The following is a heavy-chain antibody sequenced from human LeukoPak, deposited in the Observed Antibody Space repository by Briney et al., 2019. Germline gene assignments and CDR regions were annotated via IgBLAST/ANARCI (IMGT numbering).Heavy chain of an antibody. V-gene: IGHV1-46*01. CDR2: INPSGGST. CDR3: ARDQQGVVVVAMGFDP. CDR1: GYTFTSYY. Sequence: ASVKVSCKASGYTFTSYYMHWVRQAPGQGLEGMGIINPSGGSTSYAQKFQGRVTMTRDMFTSTVYMELSSLRSEDTAVYYCARDQQGVVVVAMGFDPWGQGTLVTVSS. D-gene: IGHD2-15*01. J-gene: IGHJ5*02.